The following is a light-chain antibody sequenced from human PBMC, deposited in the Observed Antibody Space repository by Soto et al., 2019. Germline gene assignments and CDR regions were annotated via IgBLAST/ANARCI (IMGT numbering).Light chain of an antibody. CDR3: QAWDTNNFV. CDR1: NLGDKY. CDR2: QNT. V-gene: IGLV3-1*01. J-gene: IGLJ1*01. Sequence: SYELTQPPSVSVSPGQTPSVTCSGDNLGDKYTSWYQQKPGQSPALVIYQNTKRPSGIPERFSGSNSGNTATLTISGTQALDEADYYCQAWDTNNFVFGTGTKLTVL.